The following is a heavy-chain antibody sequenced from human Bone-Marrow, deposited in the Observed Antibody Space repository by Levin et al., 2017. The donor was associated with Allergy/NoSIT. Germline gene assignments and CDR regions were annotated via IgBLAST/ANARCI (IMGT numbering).Heavy chain of an antibody. Sequence: RASVKVSCKASGGTFSSYAISWVRQAPGQGLEWMGGIIPIFGTANYAQKFQGRVTITADKSTSTAYMELSSLRSEDTAVYYCARDSGSALRFLEWFDAFDIWGQGTMVTVSS. J-gene: IGHJ3*02. D-gene: IGHD3-3*01. CDR3: ARDSGSALRFLEWFDAFDI. V-gene: IGHV1-69*06. CDR1: GGTFSSYA. CDR2: IIPIFGTA.